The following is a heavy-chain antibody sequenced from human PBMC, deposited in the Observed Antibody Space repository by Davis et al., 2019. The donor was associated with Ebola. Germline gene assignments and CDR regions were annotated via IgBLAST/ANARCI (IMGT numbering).Heavy chain of an antibody. CDR1: GFTFSSYA. J-gene: IGHJ6*02. D-gene: IGHD6-6*01. V-gene: IGHV3-23*01. CDR2: ISGSGGST. Sequence: GESLKISCAASGFTFSSYAMSWVRQAPGKGLEWVSAISGSGGSTYYADSVKGRFTISRDNSKNTLYLQMNSLRAEDTAVYYCAREYSSSSSLYYYYGMDVWGQGTTVTVSS. CDR3: AREYSSSSSLYYYYGMDV.